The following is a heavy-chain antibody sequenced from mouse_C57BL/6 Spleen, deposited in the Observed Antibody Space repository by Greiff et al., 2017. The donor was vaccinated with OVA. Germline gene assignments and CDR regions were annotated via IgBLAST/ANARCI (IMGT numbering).Heavy chain of an antibody. CDR3: ARHYYGSSYWYFDV. CDR2: IWSDGST. J-gene: IGHJ1*03. CDR1: GFSLTSYG. D-gene: IGHD1-1*01. V-gene: IGHV2-6-1*01. Sequence: QVTLKESGPGLVAPSQSLSITCTVSGFSLTSYGVHWVRQPPGKGLEWLVVIWSDGSTTYNSALKSRLSISKDNSKSQVYLKMNSLQTDDTAMYYCARHYYGSSYWYFDVWGTGTTVTVSS.